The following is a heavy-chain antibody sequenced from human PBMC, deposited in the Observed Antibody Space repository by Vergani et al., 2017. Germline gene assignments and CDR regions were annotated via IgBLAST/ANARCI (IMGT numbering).Heavy chain of an antibody. J-gene: IGHJ3*02. CDR3: ARDHRDYNNYPGTFDI. V-gene: IGHV3-11*01. Sequence: QVQLVESGGGLVKPGGSLRLSCAASGFSFSDHSMTWIRQAPGKGLEWVSYISNSGNTIEYADSEKGRFSISRDNAKSSLFLQMDSLRAEDTAVYYCARDHRDYNNYPGTFDIWGQGSMVTVSS. D-gene: IGHD5-24*01. CDR1: GFSFSDHS. CDR2: ISNSGNTI.